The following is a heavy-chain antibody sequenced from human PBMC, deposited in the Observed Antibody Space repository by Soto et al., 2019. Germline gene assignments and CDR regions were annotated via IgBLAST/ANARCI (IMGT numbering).Heavy chain of an antibody. CDR1: GVTVSTYG. V-gene: IGHV3-30*03. CDR3: TGEVASGY. Sequence: QVQLVESGGGVVQPGRCLRVSCAVSGVTVSTYGMHWVRQAPGKGLEWVAVISRDGGTKYYADSVKGRFTISRDNSRNTLFLEMNSLRGDDMAVYYCTGEVASGYWGQGTLVTVSS. J-gene: IGHJ4*02. D-gene: IGHD2-8*02. CDR2: ISRDGGTK.